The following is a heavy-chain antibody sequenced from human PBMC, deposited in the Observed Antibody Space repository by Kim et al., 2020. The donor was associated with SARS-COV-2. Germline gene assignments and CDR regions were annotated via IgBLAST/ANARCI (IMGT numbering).Heavy chain of an antibody. CDR1: GGSIGTGDFY. CDR2: IYQSGNT. CDR3: ARGLSFYNVLSGYYGGYFDL. V-gene: IGHV4-31*03. J-gene: IGHJ2*01. D-gene: IGHD3-9*01. Sequence: SETLSLTCTVSGGSIGTGDFYWSWIRQHPGKALEWIGYIYQSGNTRYNPTLEGRVTVSLDTSQNHFSLTLKSVTAADTAVYYCARGLSFYNVLSGYYGGYFDLWGRGTHVIVSS.